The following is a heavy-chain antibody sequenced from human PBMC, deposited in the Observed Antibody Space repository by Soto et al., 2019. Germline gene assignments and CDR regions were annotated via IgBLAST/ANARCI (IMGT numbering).Heavy chain of an antibody. CDR1: GFTFSSSA. CDR2: ISEHGGSRGGT. V-gene: IGHV3-23*01. D-gene: IGHD3-3*01. J-gene: IGHJ4*02. Sequence: HPGGSLRLSCKASGFTFSSSAMTWVRQAPGQGLEWVASISEHGGSRGGTYYADSVKGRFTISRDNSKNTLYLQMNSLRAEDTAVYYCARDSGGDFWSGYYDYWGQGTLVTV. CDR3: ARDSGGDFWSGYYDY.